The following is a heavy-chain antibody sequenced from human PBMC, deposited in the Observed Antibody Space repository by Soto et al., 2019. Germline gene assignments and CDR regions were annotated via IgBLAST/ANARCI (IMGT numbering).Heavy chain of an antibody. CDR2: IYWDDDE. V-gene: IGHV2-5*02. CDR3: APRRSGSGSYAFDY. D-gene: IGHD3-10*01. CDR1: GFSLTTSEVG. J-gene: IGHJ4*02. Sequence: QITLKESGPTLLKPTQTLTLTCTFSGFSLTTSEVGVGWIRQPPGKALEWLALIYWDDDERYNPSLENRLIITKDTSNNQVVLSMTNMDPVDTATYDCAPRRSGSGSYAFDYWGQGTLVIVSS.